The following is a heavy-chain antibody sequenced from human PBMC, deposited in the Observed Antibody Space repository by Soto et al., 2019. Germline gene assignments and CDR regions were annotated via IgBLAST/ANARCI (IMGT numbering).Heavy chain of an antibody. CDR2: ISGSGGST. V-gene: IGHV3-23*01. J-gene: IGHJ3*02. Sequence: EVQLLESGGGLVQPGGSLRLSCAASGFTFSSYAMSWVRQAPGKGLEWVSAISGSGGSTYYADYVKGRFTISRDNSKNTLYLQMNSLRAEYTAVYYGAKFRIAARPAYAFDIWGQGTMVTVSS. D-gene: IGHD6-6*01. CDR3: AKFRIAARPAYAFDI. CDR1: GFTFSSYA.